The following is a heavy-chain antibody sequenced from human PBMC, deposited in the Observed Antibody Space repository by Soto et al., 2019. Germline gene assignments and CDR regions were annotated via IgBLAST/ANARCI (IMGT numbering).Heavy chain of an antibody. V-gene: IGHV1-46*01. CDR2: INPSGGST. CDR1: GYTFTSYY. J-gene: IGHJ4*02. D-gene: IGHD5-12*01. CDR3: ARDDGPVEMATILVY. Sequence: GASVKVSCKAPGYTFTSYYMHWVRQAPGQGLEWMGIINPSGGSTSYAQKFQGRVTMTRDTSTSTVYMELSSLRSEDTAVYYCARDDGPVEMATILVYWGQGTLVTVSS.